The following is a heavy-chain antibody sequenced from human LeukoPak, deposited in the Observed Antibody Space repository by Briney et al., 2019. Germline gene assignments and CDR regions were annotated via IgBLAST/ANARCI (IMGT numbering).Heavy chain of an antibody. D-gene: IGHD3-16*01. Sequence: GGSLRLSCAASGFSFSIYVMNWVRQAPGKGLEWVSSISRTSEYIHYADSVRGRFAISRDNAKNSVYLQMNSLRAEDTAVYFCAGGGDFDYWGQGILVTASA. J-gene: IGHJ4*02. CDR3: AGGGDFDY. V-gene: IGHV3-21*01. CDR2: ISRTSEYI. CDR1: GFSFSIYV.